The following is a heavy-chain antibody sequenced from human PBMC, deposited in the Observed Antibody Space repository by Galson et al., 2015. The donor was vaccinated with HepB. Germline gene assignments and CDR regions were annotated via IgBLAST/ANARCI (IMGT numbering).Heavy chain of an antibody. CDR1: GFTLSSYG. J-gene: IGHJ4*02. CDR3: ARTGIAAAGTFDY. Sequence: SLRLSCAASGFTLSSYGMHWVRQAPGKGLEWVAVIWYDGSNKYYADSVKGRFTISRDNSKNTLYLQMNSLRAEDTAVYYCARTGIAAAGTFDYWGQGTLVTVSS. D-gene: IGHD6-13*01. V-gene: IGHV3-33*01. CDR2: IWYDGSNK.